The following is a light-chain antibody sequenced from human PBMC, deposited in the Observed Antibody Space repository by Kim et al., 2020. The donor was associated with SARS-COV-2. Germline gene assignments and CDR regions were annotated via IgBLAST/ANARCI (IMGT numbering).Light chain of an antibody. CDR1: QGISNY. CDR3: QKYNSALPIT. Sequence: SVGDRVTITCRASQGISNYLAWYQQKPGKVPKLLIYAASTLQSGVPSRFSGSGSGTDFTLTISSLQPEDVATYYCQKYNSALPITFGQGTRLEIK. J-gene: IGKJ5*01. CDR2: AAS. V-gene: IGKV1-27*01.